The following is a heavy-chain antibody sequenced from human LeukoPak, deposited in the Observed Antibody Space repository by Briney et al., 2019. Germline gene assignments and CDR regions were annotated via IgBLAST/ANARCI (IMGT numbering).Heavy chain of an antibody. D-gene: IGHD1-26*01. Sequence: PSETLSLTCTVSGGSISSYYWSWIRQPPGEGLEWIGYIYYSGSTNYNPSLKSRVTISVDTSKNQFSLKLTSVTAADTAVYYCARDRWDRGGYYYYGMDVWGQGTTVTVSS. CDR2: IYYSGST. J-gene: IGHJ6*02. CDR1: GGSISSYY. V-gene: IGHV4-59*01. CDR3: ARDRWDRGGYYYYGMDV.